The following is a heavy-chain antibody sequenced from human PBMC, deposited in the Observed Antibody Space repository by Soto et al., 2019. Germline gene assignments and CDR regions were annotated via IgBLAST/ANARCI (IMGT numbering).Heavy chain of an antibody. D-gene: IGHD3-3*01. CDR1: GFTFSSYW. Sequence: GGSLRLSCAASGFTFSSYWMHWVRQAPGKGLVWVSRINSDGSSTSYADSVKGRFTISRDNAKNTLYLQMNSLRAEDTAVYYCARDPRQYYDFWSGYPFDYWGQGTLVTVSS. V-gene: IGHV3-74*01. J-gene: IGHJ4*02. CDR3: ARDPRQYYDFWSGYPFDY. CDR2: INSDGSST.